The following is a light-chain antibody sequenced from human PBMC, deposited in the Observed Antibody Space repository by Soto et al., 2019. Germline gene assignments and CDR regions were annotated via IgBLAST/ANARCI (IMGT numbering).Light chain of an antibody. CDR2: EVT. CDR3: SSYSNISTRACV. J-gene: IGLJ1*01. CDR1: SGDIGSYNR. Sequence: QSVLTQPASVSGSPGQSITISCTGTSGDIGSYNRVSWYQQHPGKAPKLIIYEVTDRPSGVSNRFSGSKSGNTASLTISGLQAADDAEYYCSSYSNISTRACVFGTGTKLTVL. V-gene: IGLV2-14*01.